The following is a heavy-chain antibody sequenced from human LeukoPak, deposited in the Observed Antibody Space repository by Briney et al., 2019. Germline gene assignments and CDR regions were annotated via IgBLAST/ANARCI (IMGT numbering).Heavy chain of an antibody. CDR1: GYSFTSYW. CDR3: ARARYCSGGSCYAEY. V-gene: IGHV5-51*01. J-gene: IGHJ4*02. CDR2: IYPGDSDT. D-gene: IGHD2-15*01. Sequence: GESLKISCKGSGYSFTSYWIGWVRQMPGKGLEWMGVIYPGDSDTRYSPSFQGQVTISADKSISTAYMQWSSLKASDTAMYYCARARYCSGGSCYAEYWGQGTLVTVSS.